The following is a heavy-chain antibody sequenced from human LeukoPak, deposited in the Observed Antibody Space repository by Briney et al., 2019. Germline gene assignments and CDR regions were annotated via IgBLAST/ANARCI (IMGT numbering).Heavy chain of an antibody. CDR2: INRESTYI. CDR3: VREGYTHGHSLYYFDY. CDR1: GFTFNGYS. D-gene: IGHD1-1*01. J-gene: IGHJ4*02. V-gene: IGHV3-21*01. Sequence: PGGSLRLSCAASGFTFNGYSMNWVRQAPGKGLEWVSSINRESTYIHDADSVKGRFAISRDNAKNLLHLQMSSLRVEDTAVYYCVREGYTHGHSLYYFDYWGQGALVTVSS.